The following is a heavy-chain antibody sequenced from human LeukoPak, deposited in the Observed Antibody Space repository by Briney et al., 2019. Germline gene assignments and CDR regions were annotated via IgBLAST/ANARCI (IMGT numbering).Heavy chain of an antibody. CDR2: VNWNGGST. D-gene: IGHD2-2*02. J-gene: IGHJ5*02. V-gene: IGHV3-20*04. CDR1: GFTFDDSG. Sequence: GGSLRLSCTASGFTFDDSGMSWVRQAPGKGLEWVSSVNWNGGSTGYADSVKGRFTISRDNAKNTLYLQMNSLRAEDTAVYYCAKSGCSSTSCYSILSGWLDPWGQGTLVTVSS. CDR3: AKSGCSSTSCYSILSGWLDP.